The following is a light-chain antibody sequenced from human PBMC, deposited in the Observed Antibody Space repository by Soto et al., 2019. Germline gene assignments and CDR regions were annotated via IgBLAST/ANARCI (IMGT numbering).Light chain of an antibody. CDR2: GAS. CDR1: QSTSIY. J-gene: IGKJ1*01. Sequence: DIQMTQSQSSLSASIGDRVTITCRASQSTSIYLNWYHQQPGKAPKLLIFGASRLQSWVPSRFSGSESGTDFTLTISSLEPEDFATYYCQQTYNTPWTFGQGTKLDI. V-gene: IGKV1-39*01. CDR3: QQTYNTPWT.